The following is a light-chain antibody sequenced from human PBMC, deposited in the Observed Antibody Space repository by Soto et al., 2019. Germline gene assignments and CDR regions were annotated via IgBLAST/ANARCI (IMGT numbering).Light chain of an antibody. CDR3: QQYNSYRA. Sequence: DIQLTQSPSFLSASVGDRVTITCRASQALSNYLAWHQQKPGKAPDLLIYSASTLQSGVPSRFSVSGSGTEFTLTISSLQPDDSATYYCQQYNSYRAFGEGTKVDIK. CDR2: SAS. J-gene: IGKJ1*01. CDR1: QALSNY. V-gene: IGKV1-9*01.